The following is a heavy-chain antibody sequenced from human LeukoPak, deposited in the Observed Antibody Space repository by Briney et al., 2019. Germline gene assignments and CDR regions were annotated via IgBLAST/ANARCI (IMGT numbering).Heavy chain of an antibody. CDR3: ARRGDSTFDP. D-gene: IGHD2-21*02. Sequence: GESLKISCKGSGYSFTNYWISWVRQMPGKGLEWMGRIDPRDSYTNYNPSFQGHVTISADKSISTAYLQWGSLKASDTAMYYCARRGDSTFDPWGQGTLVTVSS. CDR2: IDPRDSYT. CDR1: GYSFTNYW. J-gene: IGHJ5*02. V-gene: IGHV5-10-1*01.